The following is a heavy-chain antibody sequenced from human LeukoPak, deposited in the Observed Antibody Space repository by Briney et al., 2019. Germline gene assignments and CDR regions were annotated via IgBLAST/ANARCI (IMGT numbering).Heavy chain of an antibody. CDR3: ARALGSEQPETGGDY. D-gene: IGHD1-14*01. Sequence: QPGGSLRLSCAASGFTFSSYAMSWVRQAPGKGLEWVSAISGSGGSTYYAGSVKGRFTISRDNSKNTLYLQMNSLRAEDTAVYYCARALGSEQPETGGDYWGQGTLITVSS. V-gene: IGHV3-23*01. CDR1: GFTFSSYA. CDR2: ISGSGGST. J-gene: IGHJ4*02.